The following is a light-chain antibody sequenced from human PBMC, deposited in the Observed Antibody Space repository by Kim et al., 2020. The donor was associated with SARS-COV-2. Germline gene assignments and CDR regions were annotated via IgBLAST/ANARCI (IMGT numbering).Light chain of an antibody. J-gene: IGLJ3*02. Sequence: SYELTQPPSVSVAPGKTARMTRVGNYIGGYSVHWYQKKPGKAPVLVISYNNDRPSGIPERFSGSNSGNRATLSITRVEAGDEADYYCQVWDNTGDLPVFGGGTKLTVL. V-gene: IGLV3-21*04. CDR3: QVWDNTGDLPV. CDR1: YIGGYS. CDR2: YNN.